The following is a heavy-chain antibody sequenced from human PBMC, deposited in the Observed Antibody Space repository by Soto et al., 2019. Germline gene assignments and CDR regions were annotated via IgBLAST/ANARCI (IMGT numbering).Heavy chain of an antibody. V-gene: IGHV4-30-4*01. CDR1: GGSISSGNYY. Sequence: QVQLQESGPGLVKPSQTLSLTCTVSGGSISSGNYYWSWIRQPPGKGLEWIGFISYSGSTYYSTSLTSPVTIPVTTSKSQSSLTLSFVTAAATAVYYCATMGTPATGLYFFDYWGQGSLVTVSS. CDR3: ATMGTPATGLYFFDY. CDR2: ISYSGST. J-gene: IGHJ4*02. D-gene: IGHD2-15*01.